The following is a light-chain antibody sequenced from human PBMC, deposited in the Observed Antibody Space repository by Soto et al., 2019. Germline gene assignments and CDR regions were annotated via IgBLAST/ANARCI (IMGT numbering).Light chain of an antibody. CDR3: QQYGSSLFT. Sequence: EIVLTQSPGTRSLSPGERATLSCRASQSVSSSYLAWYQQRPGQAPRVLIYGASIRATGIPDRFSGRGTGTKFTLSISSLQPEDCAVYYCQQYGSSLFTFRTGTTVDIK. CDR2: GAS. V-gene: IGKV3-20*01. CDR1: QSVSSSY. J-gene: IGKJ3*01.